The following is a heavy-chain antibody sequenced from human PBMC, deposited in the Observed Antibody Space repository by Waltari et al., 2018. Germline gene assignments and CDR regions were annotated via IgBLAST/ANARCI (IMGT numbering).Heavy chain of an antibody. CDR2: VRGSGKT. CDR3: ARDRGRGLFLDS. D-gene: IGHD1-1*01. J-gene: IGHJ4*02. Sequence: QVQLQESGPGLVKLAGTRSVTCVLCGDAMTKSDCWSWVRQSPGRGLEWIGQVRGSGKTNYNPSLETRISVSLDTSKKQFSLRMTSATAADTAVYYCARDRGRGLFLDSWGQGILVTVSP. V-gene: IGHV4-4*02. CDR1: GDAMTKSDC.